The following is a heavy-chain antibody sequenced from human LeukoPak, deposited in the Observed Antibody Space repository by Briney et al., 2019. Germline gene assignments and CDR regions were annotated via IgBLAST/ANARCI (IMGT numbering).Heavy chain of an antibody. CDR3: ARDRRAAGGFFSPEY. V-gene: IGHV1-69*11. D-gene: IGHD6-13*01. CDR2: IIPILATE. Sequence: SVKVSCKASGGTFSNYAFSWVRQAPGQGLEWMGRIIPILATEFYAQKVQDRLTITADPSTSTAYMELSSLRSDDTAVYYCARDRRAAGGFFSPEYWGQGTQVTVSS. J-gene: IGHJ4*02. CDR1: GGTFSNYA.